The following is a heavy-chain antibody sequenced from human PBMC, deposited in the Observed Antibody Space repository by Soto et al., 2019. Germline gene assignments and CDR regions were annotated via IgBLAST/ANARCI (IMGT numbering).Heavy chain of an antibody. D-gene: IGHD1-26*01. CDR2: INHLETT. CDR1: GASITFGGYS. V-gene: IGHV4-30-2*01. CDR3: ARGGGSDSFDY. Sequence: PSETLSLTSTVSGASITFGGYSWSWIRQTPGKGLEWIGYINHLETTFYNPSFESRLTLSIDRAKNQFSLKLHSMSAADRAVYFCARGGGSDSFDYWGQGILVTVSS. J-gene: IGHJ4*02.